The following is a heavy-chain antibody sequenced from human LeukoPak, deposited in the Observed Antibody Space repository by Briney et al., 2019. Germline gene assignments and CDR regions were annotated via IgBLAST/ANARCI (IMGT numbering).Heavy chain of an antibody. CDR1: GGSISSSCYF. D-gene: IGHD4/OR15-4a*01. CDR3: ARHDGRGGATMGALDY. J-gene: IGHJ4*02. CDR2: IYYGGST. Sequence: PSETLSPTCTVSGGSISSSCYFWGRLRQPPGTGLEWIGSIYYGGSTYYSPSLRSRVTISVDTSKNQFSLNLSSVTAADTAVYYCARHDGRGGATMGALDYWGQGSLVTVSS. V-gene: IGHV4-39*01.